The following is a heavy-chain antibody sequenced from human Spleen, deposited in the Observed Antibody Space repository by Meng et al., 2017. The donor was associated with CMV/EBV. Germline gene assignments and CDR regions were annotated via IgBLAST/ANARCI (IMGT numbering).Heavy chain of an antibody. CDR2: INPNNGHT. D-gene: IGHD3-9*01. J-gene: IGHJ4*02. CDR1: GYPFNSYD. CDR3: ARAHPSYDILTGYLGY. Sequence: GYPFNSYDITWVRQAAGQGLEWMGWINPNNGHTNYAQKFQGRVTMTRDTSISTAYMELSRLRSDDTAVYYCARAHPSYDILTGYLGYWGQGTLVTVSS. V-gene: IGHV1-2*02.